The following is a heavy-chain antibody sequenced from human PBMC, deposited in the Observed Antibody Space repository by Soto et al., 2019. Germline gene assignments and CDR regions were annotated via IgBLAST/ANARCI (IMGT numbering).Heavy chain of an antibody. V-gene: IGHV3-23*01. CDR1: GFTFSSYV. D-gene: IGHD2-21*01. J-gene: IGHJ6*02. CDR2: ISGSGGST. Sequence: EVQLLESGGGLVQPGGSLRLSCVASGFTFSSYVMSWVRQAPGKGLECVSAISGSGGSTDNADSVKGRFTISRDNSKNTLYLQMNSLRAEDTAVYYCAKFLSISNRNYYYYGMDVWGQGTTVTVSS. CDR3: AKFLSISNRNYYYYGMDV.